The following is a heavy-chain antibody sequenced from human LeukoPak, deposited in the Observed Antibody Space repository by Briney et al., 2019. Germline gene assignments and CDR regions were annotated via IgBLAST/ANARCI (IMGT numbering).Heavy chain of an antibody. CDR3: TYLGTTVTNGFDY. CDR2: ISGSGGST. J-gene: IGHJ4*02. Sequence: GGSLRLSCAASGFTFSSYAMSWVRQAPGKGLEWVSAISGSGGSTYYADSVKGRFTISRDNSKNTLYLQMNSLRAEDTAVYYCTYLGTTVTNGFDYWGQGTLVTVSS. D-gene: IGHD4-17*01. V-gene: IGHV3-23*01. CDR1: GFTFSSYA.